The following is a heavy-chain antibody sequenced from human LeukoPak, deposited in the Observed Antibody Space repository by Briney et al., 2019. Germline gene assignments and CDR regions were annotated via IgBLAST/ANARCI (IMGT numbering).Heavy chain of an antibody. CDR2: IYYRRTI. J-gene: IGHJ6*02. D-gene: IGHD3/OR15-3a*01. CDR3: ARLTGLVTHYGMDV. CDR1: GYSISSGYD. Sequence: SETLSLTCTVSGYSISSGYDWGWIRQPPGKGLEWIGSIYYRRTIYYNPSLKSRVTISVDTSKNQFSLKLSSVTAADTAVYYCARLTGLVTHYGMDVWGQGTTVTVSS. V-gene: IGHV4-38-2*02.